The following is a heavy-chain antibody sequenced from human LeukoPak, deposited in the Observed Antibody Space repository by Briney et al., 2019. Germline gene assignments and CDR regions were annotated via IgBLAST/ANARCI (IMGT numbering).Heavy chain of an antibody. J-gene: IGHJ3*02. CDR2: MNPNSGNT. Sequence: GASVTVSCTASGYTFTSYDINWVRQATGQGLEWMGWMNPNSGNTGYAQKFQGRVTMTRNTSISTAYMELSSLRSEDTAVYYCARGLVGATSHFDIWGQGTMVTVSS. V-gene: IGHV1-8*01. CDR1: GYTFTSYD. CDR3: ARGLVGATSHFDI. D-gene: IGHD1-26*01.